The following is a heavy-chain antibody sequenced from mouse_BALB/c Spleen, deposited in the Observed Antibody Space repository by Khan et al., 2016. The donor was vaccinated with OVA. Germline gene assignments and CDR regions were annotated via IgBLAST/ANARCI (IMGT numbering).Heavy chain of an antibody. V-gene: IGHV1S81*02. CDR2: INPSNGRT. CDR3: ARSTMITTEFVY. J-gene: IGHJ3*01. D-gene: IGHD2-4*01. CDR1: GYTFTSYW. Sequence: QVQLQQPGAELVKPGASVKLSCKASGYTFTSYWMLWVKQRPGQGLEWIGEINPSNGRTNYNEKFKTKATLTVDKSSSTVYMQLSSLTSEGSAVYYCARSTMITTEFVYWGQGTLVTVSA.